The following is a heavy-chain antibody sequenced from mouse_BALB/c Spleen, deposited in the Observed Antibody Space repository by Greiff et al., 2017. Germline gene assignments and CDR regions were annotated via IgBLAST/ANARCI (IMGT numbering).Heavy chain of an antibody. CDR2: ISNLAYSI. D-gene: IGHD4-1*01. J-gene: IGHJ2*01. CDR1: GFTFSDYG. V-gene: IGHV5-15*02. Sequence: EVQRVESGGGLVQPGGSRKLSCAASGFTFSDYGMAWVRQAPGKGPEWVAFISNLAYSIYYADTVTGRFTISRENAKNTLYLEMSSLRSEDTAMYYCARLTGTRYYFDYGGQGTTLTVSS. CDR3: ARLTGTRYYFDY.